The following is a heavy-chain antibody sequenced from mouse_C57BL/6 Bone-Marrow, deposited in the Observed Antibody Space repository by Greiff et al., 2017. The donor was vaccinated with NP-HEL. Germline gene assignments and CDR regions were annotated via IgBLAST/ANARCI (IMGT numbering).Heavy chain of an antibody. V-gene: IGHV1-52*01. J-gene: IGHJ3*01. CDR3: ACYYYAPFAY. CDR1: GYTLTSYW. D-gene: IGHD1-1*01. CDR2: IDTSYSAT. Sequence: QGQRQQLVGGRVRPGSSVKLSCKASGYTLTSYWMHWVKPRPLPFLSFLFNIDTSYSATHYNQKFKDKATLTVDKSSSTAYMQLSSLTSEDSVVYYCACYYYAPFAYWGQGTLVTVSA.